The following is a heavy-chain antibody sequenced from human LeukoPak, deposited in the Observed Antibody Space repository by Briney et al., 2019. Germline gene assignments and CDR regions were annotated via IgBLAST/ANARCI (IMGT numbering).Heavy chain of an antibody. CDR2: INHSGST. CDR1: GGSFSGYY. Sequence: PSETLSLTCAVYGGSFSGYYWSWIRQPPGKGLEWIGEINHSGSTNYNPSLKSRVTISVDTPKNQFSLKLSSVTAADTAVYYCARDPYYYDSSGYPGDDAFDIWGQGTMVTVSS. J-gene: IGHJ3*02. D-gene: IGHD3-22*01. V-gene: IGHV4-34*01. CDR3: ARDPYYYDSSGYPGDDAFDI.